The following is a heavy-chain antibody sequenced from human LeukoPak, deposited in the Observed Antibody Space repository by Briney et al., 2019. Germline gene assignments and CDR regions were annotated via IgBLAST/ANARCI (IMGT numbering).Heavy chain of an antibody. J-gene: IGHJ4*02. CDR1: GYTFTSYD. CDR2: MNPNSGNT. Sequence: ASVKVSCKASGYTFTSYDINWVRQATGQGLEWMGWMNPNSGNTGYAQKFQGRVTMTRNTSISTAYMELSSLRAEDTAVYYCARASAFGEFLYNYWGQGTLVTVSS. V-gene: IGHV1-8*01. D-gene: IGHD3-10*01. CDR3: ARASAFGEFLYNY.